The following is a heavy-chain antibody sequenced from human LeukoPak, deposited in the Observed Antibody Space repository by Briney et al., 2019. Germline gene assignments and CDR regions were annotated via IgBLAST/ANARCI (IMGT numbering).Heavy chain of an antibody. D-gene: IGHD2-2*01. CDR1: GYTFTSHW. CDR2: IYPGDSDT. V-gene: IGHV5-51*01. J-gene: IGHJ4*02. CDR3: ARPGGSSDWTPGY. Sequence: GESLKISCKGSGYTFTSHWIGWVRQMPGKGLEWMGIIYPGDSDTKYSPSFQGQVTISADRSISTAYLQWSSLKASDTAMYYCARPGGSSDWTPGYWGQGTLVTVSS.